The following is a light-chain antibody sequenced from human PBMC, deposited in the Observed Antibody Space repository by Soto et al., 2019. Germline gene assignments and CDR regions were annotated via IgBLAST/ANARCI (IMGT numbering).Light chain of an antibody. CDR3: SSYTSSSTLYVV. CDR2: DVS. Sequence: QSALTQPASVSGSPGRSITISCTGTSGDVGGYNYVSWYQQHPGKAPKLMIYDVSNRPSGVSNRFSGSKSGNTASLTISGLQAEDEADYYCSSYTSSSTLYVVFGGGTKLTVL. V-gene: IGLV2-14*01. CDR1: SGDVGGYNY. J-gene: IGLJ2*01.